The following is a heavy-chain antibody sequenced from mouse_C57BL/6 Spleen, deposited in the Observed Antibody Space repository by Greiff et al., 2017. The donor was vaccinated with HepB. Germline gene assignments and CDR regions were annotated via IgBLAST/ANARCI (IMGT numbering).Heavy chain of an antibody. J-gene: IGHJ2*01. CDR3: ARDYYGSRIFDY. CDR1: GYAFSSSW. Sequence: VQLQQSGPELVKPGASVKISCKASGYAFSSSWMNWVKQRPGKGLEWIGRIYPGDGDTNYNGKFKGKATLTADKSSSTAYMQLSSLTSEDSAVYFGARDYYGSRIFDYWGQGTTLTVSS. D-gene: IGHD1-1*01. V-gene: IGHV1-82*01. CDR2: IYPGDGDT.